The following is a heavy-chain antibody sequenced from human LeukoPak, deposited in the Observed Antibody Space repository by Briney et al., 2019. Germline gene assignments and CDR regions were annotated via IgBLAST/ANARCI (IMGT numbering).Heavy chain of an antibody. V-gene: IGHV3-9*01. Sequence: PGRSLRLSCAASGFTFDDYAMHWVRQAPGKGLEWVSGISWNSGSIGYADSVKGRFTISRDNAKNSLYLQMNSLRAEDTALYYCAKALRFLKWLRFDPWGQGTLVTVSS. D-gene: IGHD3-3*01. CDR2: ISWNSGSI. CDR3: AKALRFLKWLRFDP. CDR1: GFTFDDYA. J-gene: IGHJ5*02.